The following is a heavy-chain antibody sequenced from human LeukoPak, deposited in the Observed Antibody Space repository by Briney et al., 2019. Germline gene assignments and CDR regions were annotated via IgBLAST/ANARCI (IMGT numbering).Heavy chain of an antibody. J-gene: IGHJ4*02. CDR2: IYSGGNT. Sequence: GGSLRLSCVTSGLNVKNNYMFWVRQSPVKGLEWVSIIYSGGNTFYADSVKGRFTISRGNSKNTLYLQMTSLKAEDTGVYYCAREFDYGTLPGPYWGPGTLVIVSS. D-gene: IGHD3-9*01. CDR3: AREFDYGTLPGPY. V-gene: IGHV3-53*01. CDR1: GLNVKNNY.